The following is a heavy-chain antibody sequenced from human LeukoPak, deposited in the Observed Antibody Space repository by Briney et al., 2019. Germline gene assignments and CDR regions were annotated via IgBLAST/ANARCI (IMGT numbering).Heavy chain of an antibody. Sequence: PGGSLRLSCAASGFTFSSYSMNWVRQAPGKGLEWVSYISSSSSTIYYADSVKGRFTISRDNAKNSLYLQMNSLRAEDTAVYYCAKALKRYSSGWWYYYGMDVWGQGTTVTVSS. J-gene: IGHJ6*02. V-gene: IGHV3-48*04. D-gene: IGHD6-19*01. CDR1: GFTFSSYS. CDR2: ISSSSSTI. CDR3: AKALKRYSSGWWYYYGMDV.